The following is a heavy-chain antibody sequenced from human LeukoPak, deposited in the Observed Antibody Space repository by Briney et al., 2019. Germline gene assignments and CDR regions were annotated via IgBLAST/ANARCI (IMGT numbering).Heavy chain of an antibody. J-gene: IGHJ6*04. D-gene: IGHD3-9*01. CDR2: ISSSSSYI. V-gene: IGHV3-21*01. CDR3: ARDDDINLMDV. Sequence: GGSLRLSCEVSGFTFSSYSMNWVRQAPGKGLEWVSSISSSSSYIYYADSVKGRFTISRDNAKNSLYLQMNSLRAEDTAVYYCARDDDINLMDVWGKGTTVTISS. CDR1: GFTFSSYS.